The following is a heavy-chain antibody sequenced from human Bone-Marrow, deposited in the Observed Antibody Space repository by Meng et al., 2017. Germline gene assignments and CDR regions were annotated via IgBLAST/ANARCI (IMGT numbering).Heavy chain of an antibody. D-gene: IGHD3-10*01. CDR1: GFTFSSYA. V-gene: IGHV3-30*01. CDR2: ISYDGSNK. CDR3: ARFALLDY. J-gene: IGHJ4*02. Sequence: HVQLVESGGGVVQPGRSLRLSCAASGFTFSSYAMHWVRQAPGKGLEWVAVISYDGSNKYYADSVKGRFTISRDNSKNTLYLQMNSLRAEDTAVYYCARFALLDYWGQGTLVTVSS.